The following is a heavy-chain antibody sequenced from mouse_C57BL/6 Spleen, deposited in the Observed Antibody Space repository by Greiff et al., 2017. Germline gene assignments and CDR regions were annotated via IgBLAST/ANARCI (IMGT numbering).Heavy chain of an antibody. D-gene: IGHD1-1*01. CDR3: TRGLITTVVSPLDD. Sequence: QVQLQQSGAELVRPGASVTLSCKASGYTFTDYEMHWVKQTPVHGLEWIGAIDPETGGTAYNQKFKGKAILTADKSSSTAYMELRSLTSEDSAVYYCTRGLITTVVSPLDDWGKGTTLTVSS. CDR1: GYTFTDYE. V-gene: IGHV1-15*01. CDR2: IDPETGGT. J-gene: IGHJ2*01.